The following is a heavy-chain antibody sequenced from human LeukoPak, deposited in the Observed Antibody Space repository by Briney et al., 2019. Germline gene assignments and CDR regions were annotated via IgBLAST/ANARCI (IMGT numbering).Heavy chain of an antibody. CDR2: ISSNGGST. D-gene: IGHD3-16*02. V-gene: IGHV3-64*01. J-gene: IGHJ5*02. CDR1: GFTFSNYA. Sequence: PGGSLRLSCAASGFTFSNYAMHWVRQAPGKGLEYVSAISSNGGSTYCANSVKGRFTISRDNSKNTLYLQMGSLRLEDMAVYYCAREGLTFGGVIAQNWFDPWGQGTLVTVSS. CDR3: AREGLTFGGVIAQNWFDP.